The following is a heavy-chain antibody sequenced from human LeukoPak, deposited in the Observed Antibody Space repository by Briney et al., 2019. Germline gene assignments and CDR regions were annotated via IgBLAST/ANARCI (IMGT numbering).Heavy chain of an antibody. CDR1: GITFSSYA. Sequence: GGSLRLSCAASGITFSSYAMSWVRQAPGKGLEWVSAISGSGGSTYYADSVKGRFTISRDNSKNTLYLQMNSLRAEDTAVYYCAKGGGYSGSFLVYFDYWGQGTLVTVSS. CDR2: ISGSGGST. CDR3: AKGGGYSGSFLVYFDY. V-gene: IGHV3-23*01. J-gene: IGHJ4*02. D-gene: IGHD1-26*01.